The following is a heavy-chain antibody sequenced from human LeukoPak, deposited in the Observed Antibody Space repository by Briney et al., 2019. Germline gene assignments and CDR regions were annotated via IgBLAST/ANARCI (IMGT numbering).Heavy chain of an antibody. CDR3: ARETTVVTPWYFDY. CDR1: GLGFSSYW. V-gene: IGHV3-7*01. D-gene: IGHD4-23*01. J-gene: IGHJ4*02. Sequence: GGSLTLSCAASGLGFSSYWMDWVRQAPGKGLEWVAHIKEDGSGEYYVDSVKGRFTISIDNAKNSLYLQMNSLRAEDTAVYYCARETTVVTPWYFDYWGQGTLVTVSS. CDR2: IKEDGSGE.